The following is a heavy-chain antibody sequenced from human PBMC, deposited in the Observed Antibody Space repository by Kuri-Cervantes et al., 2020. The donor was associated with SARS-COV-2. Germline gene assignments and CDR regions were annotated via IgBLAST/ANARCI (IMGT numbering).Heavy chain of an antibody. J-gene: IGHJ5*02. V-gene: IGHV4-39*07. D-gene: IGHD1-1*01. CDR3: ARARLTNDYTGEFDP. CDR1: GGSISSSSYY. Sequence: SETLSLTCTVSGGSISSSSYYWGWIRQPPGKGLEWIGSIYYSGSTYYNPSLKSRVTISVDTSKNQFSLKLSSVTAADTAVYYCARARLTNDYTGEFDPWGQGTLVTVSS. CDR2: IYYSGST.